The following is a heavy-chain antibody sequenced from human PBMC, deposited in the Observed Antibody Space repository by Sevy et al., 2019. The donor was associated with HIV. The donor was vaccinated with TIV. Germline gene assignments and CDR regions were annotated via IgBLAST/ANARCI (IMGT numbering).Heavy chain of an antibody. V-gene: IGHV1-2*04. CDR1: GYTFTGYY. J-gene: IGHJ3*01. Sequence: ASMNVSCKASGYTFTGYYLHWVRQAPGQGLEWMGWINPNSGDTTYSQKFQAWVTMTRDTSLSTAYMELTRLTSDDTAVYYCAREGYNWDYDVRSDAFDLWGQGTMVTVSS. CDR3: AREGYNWDYDVRSDAFDL. D-gene: IGHD1-7*01. CDR2: INPNSGDT.